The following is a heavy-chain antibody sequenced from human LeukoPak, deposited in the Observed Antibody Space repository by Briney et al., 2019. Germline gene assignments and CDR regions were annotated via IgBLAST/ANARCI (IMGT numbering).Heavy chain of an antibody. D-gene: IGHD6-19*01. CDR3: ASDFRCGSGCKGMDV. Sequence: GASMQISCECAGSICINYWIGWVRQLPGKGLEWMGIIYPGDYNTIESPSFRGQVTITDNKSISTAYLQWSSLKASDSAMYYCASDFRCGSGCKGMDVWGQGTTVTVSS. CDR2: IYPGDYNT. J-gene: IGHJ6*02. CDR1: GSICINYW. V-gene: IGHV5-51*01.